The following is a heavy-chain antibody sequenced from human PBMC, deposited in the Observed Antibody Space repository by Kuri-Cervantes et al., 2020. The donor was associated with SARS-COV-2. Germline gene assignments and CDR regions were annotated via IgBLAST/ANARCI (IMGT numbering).Heavy chain of an antibody. J-gene: IGHJ4*02. CDR2: IRYDGSNT. V-gene: IGHV3-30*02. CDR3: AKEWFEELPHY. D-gene: IGHD3-10*01. Sequence: GGSLRPSCAASGFTFSSYGMHWVRQAPGKGLEWVAFIRYDGSNTYYADSVKGRFTISRDNSKNTLYLQMNSLRAEDTAVYYCAKEWFEELPHYWGEGTLVTVSS. CDR1: GFTFSSYG.